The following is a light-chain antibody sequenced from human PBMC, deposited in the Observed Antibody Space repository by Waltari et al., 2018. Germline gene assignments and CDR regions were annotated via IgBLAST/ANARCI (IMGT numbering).Light chain of an antibody. J-gene: IGLJ1*01. V-gene: IGLV2-8*01. Sequence: QSSLTPPPSAAGSPGQAGTISCPWTNRYGGGYKYVSRYQQYPGKAPKLMITEGSKRPSGVRDRCSVCKAGNTAALTVSGLQAEDEADYYCLSYAGNNGYVFGSGTRVTVL. CDR3: LSYAGNNGYV. CDR1: NRYGGGYKY. CDR2: EGS.